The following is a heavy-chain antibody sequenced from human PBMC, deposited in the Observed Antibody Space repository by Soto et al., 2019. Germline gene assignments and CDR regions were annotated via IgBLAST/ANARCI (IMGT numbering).Heavy chain of an antibody. CDR1: GITFGSRA. Sequence: EVQLLESGGDLVQPGGSLRLSCVASGITFGSRAMSWVRQAPGEGLEWVSSITDSGGDAKYADSVRGRFTISRDNSKNTLYLQMSSLRAEDTAVYYCARDFFGFYYGSGSYYFYGMDVWGQGTTVTVSS. CDR3: ARDFFGFYYGSGSYYFYGMDV. J-gene: IGHJ6*02. D-gene: IGHD3-10*01. CDR2: ITDSGGDA. V-gene: IGHV3-23*01.